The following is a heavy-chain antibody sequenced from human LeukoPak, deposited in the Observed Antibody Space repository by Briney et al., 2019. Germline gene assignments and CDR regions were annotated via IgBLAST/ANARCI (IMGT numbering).Heavy chain of an antibody. CDR2: INWNGGST. CDR1: GFTFDDYG. Sequence: GGSLRLSCAASGFTFDDYGMSWVRQAPGKGLEWVSGINWNGGSTGYADSVKGRFTISRDNSKNTLYLQMNSLRAEDTAVYYCAKGGGLYSSVGYFDYWGQGTLVTVSS. CDR3: AKGGGLYSSVGYFDY. V-gene: IGHV3-20*04. J-gene: IGHJ4*02. D-gene: IGHD6-25*01.